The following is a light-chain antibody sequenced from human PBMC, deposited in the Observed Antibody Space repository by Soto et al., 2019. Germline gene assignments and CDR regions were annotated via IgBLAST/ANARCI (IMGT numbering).Light chain of an antibody. CDR1: QSVSSY. CDR3: QQYNDWPSHIT. Sequence: EIVLTQSPGTLSLSPVERATLSCRASQSVSSYLAWYQQKPGQAPRLLIYDASNRATGIPARFSGSGSGTDFTLTISSLEPEDFAVYYCQQYNDWPSHITFGPGTKVDI. V-gene: IGKV3-11*01. CDR2: DAS. J-gene: IGKJ3*01.